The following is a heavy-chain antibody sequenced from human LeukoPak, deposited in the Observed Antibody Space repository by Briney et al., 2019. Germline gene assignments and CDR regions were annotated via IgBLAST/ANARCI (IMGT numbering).Heavy chain of an antibody. CDR2: IFYRGNS. CDR1: GGSISSGGSY. Sequence: PSQTLSLTCSVSGGSISSGGSYWSWIRQHPGKGLEWIGYIFYRGNSYYNPSLKSRVTISIATSKSQFSLRLSSVTAADTAVYYCARASGCPSSSCYSGYFDCWGQGTLVTVSS. J-gene: IGHJ4*02. CDR3: ARASGCPSSSCYSGYFDC. V-gene: IGHV4-31*03. D-gene: IGHD2-2*01.